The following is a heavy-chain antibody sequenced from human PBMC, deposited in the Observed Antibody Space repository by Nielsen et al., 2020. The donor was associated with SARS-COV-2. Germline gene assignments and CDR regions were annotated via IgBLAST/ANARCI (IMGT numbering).Heavy chain of an antibody. D-gene: IGHD6-13*01. J-gene: IGHJ5*02. Sequence: GESLKISCAASGFTFSDYYMSWIRQAPGKGLEWVSYISSSSSTIYYADSVKGRFTISRDNAKNSLYLQMNSLRDEDTAVYYCARGGYSSSWYKAKGWFDPWGQGTLVTVSS. CDR2: ISSSSSTI. CDR1: GFTFSDYY. V-gene: IGHV3-11*04. CDR3: ARGGYSSSWYKAKGWFDP.